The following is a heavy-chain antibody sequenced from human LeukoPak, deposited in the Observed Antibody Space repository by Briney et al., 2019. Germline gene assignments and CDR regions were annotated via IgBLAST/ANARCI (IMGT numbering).Heavy chain of an antibody. D-gene: IGHD6-19*01. CDR1: GFTFDDYT. J-gene: IGHJ1*01. CDR3: AKDQGSGWEYFQH. CDR2: ISWDGGST. Sequence: GGSLRLSCAASGFTFDDYTMHWVRQAPGKGLEWVSLISWDGGSTYYADSVKGRFTISRDNSKNSLYLQMNSLRTEDTALYYCAKDQGSGWEYFQHWGQGTLVTVSS. V-gene: IGHV3-43*01.